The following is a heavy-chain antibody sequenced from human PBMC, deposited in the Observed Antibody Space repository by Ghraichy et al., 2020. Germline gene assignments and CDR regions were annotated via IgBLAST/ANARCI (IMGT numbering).Heavy chain of an antibody. D-gene: IGHD6-13*01. J-gene: IGHJ6*03. CDR2: ISYSGRT. CDR3: ARIAASSSWRRYYYYYYTAV. Sequence: SETLSLTCAVSGGSLTSSSYSWGWIRQPPGTGLEWIGSISYSGRTSYNPSLKSRVTLSVDTSKNKFSLKLSSVPAADTAVYYCARIAASSSWRRYYYYYYTAVWGKGSTVTVSS. V-gene: IGHV4-39*01. CDR1: GGSLTSSSYS.